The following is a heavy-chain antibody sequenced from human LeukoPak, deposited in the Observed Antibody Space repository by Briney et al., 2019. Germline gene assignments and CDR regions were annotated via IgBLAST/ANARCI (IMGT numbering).Heavy chain of an antibody. J-gene: IGHJ4*02. CDR2: IKQDGSER. Sequence: GGSLRLSCAASGFTFSNYWMSWVRQAPGKGLEWVANIKQDGSERYYVDSVKGRLTISRDNSKNTLYLQMNSLRAEDTAVYYCAKDTGSRYYFDYWGQGTLVTVSS. V-gene: IGHV3-7*03. CDR3: AKDTGSRYYFDY. CDR1: GFTFSNYW.